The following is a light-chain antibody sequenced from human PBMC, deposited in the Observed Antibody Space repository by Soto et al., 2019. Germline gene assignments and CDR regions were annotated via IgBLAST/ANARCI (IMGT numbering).Light chain of an antibody. J-gene: IGLJ3*02. CDR3: QTWATGAVLGAV. CDR1: SGHSNNA. Sequence: QLVLTQSPSASASLGASVTLTCTLSSGHSNNAIAWHQQQPEKGPRYLMRIHSDGSHTKGDGIPDRFSGSSSGAERYLTISSLQSEDEADYYCQTWATGAVLGAVFGGGTKVTVL. V-gene: IGLV4-69*01. CDR2: IHSDGSH.